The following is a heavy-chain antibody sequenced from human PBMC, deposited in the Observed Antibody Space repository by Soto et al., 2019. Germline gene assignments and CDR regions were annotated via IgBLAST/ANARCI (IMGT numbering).Heavy chain of an antibody. D-gene: IGHD3-22*01. Sequence: QVQLVESGGGVVQPGRSLRLSCAASGFTFSSYAMHWVRQAPGKGLEWVAVISYDGSNKYYADSVKGRFTISRDNSKNTLYLQMNSLRAEDTAVYYCARGSYYDSSGSPYYFDYWGQGTLVTVSS. CDR2: ISYDGSNK. CDR1: GFTFSSYA. V-gene: IGHV3-30-3*01. CDR3: ARGSYYDSSGSPYYFDY. J-gene: IGHJ4*02.